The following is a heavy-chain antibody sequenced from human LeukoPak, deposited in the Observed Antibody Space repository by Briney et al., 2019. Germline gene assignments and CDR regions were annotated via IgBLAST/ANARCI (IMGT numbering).Heavy chain of an antibody. CDR1: GFTFSSYA. CDR3: AKDPGRYYYDSSAFDY. Sequence: GGSLRLSCAASGFTFSSYAMSWVRQAPGKGVEGVSAISGSGGSKYYADSVKGGFTISRDNSKNTLYLQMNSLRAEDTAVYYCAKDPGRYYYDSSAFDYWGQGTLVTVSS. V-gene: IGHV3-23*01. J-gene: IGHJ4*02. D-gene: IGHD3-22*01. CDR2: ISGSGGSK.